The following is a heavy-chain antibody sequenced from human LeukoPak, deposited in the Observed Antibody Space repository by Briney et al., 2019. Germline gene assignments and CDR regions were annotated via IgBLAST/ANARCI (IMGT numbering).Heavy chain of an antibody. CDR1: GGSISSGGYS. Sequence: SETLSLTCAVSGGSISSGGYSWSWIRQPPGKGLEWIGYIYHSGSTYYNPSLKSRVTISVDRSKNQFSLKLSSVTAADTAVYYCARAQAGYYYYGMDVWGQGTTVTVSS. CDR3: ARAQAGYYYYGMDV. V-gene: IGHV4-30-2*01. CDR2: IYHSGST. J-gene: IGHJ6*02. D-gene: IGHD1-14*01.